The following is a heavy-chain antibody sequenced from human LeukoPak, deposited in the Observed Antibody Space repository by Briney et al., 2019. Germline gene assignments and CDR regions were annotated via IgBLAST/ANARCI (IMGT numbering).Heavy chain of an antibody. Sequence: GGSLRLSCAASGFTFSASWMHWVRRVPGKGLVWVSRISADGSSFSYADSVKGRFTISRDNARNTLYLQMNSLRAEGTAVYHCARGYGSSWFYFDYWGQGTPITVSS. CDR1: GFTFSASW. CDR2: ISADGSSF. CDR3: ARGYGSSWFYFDY. D-gene: IGHD6-13*01. V-gene: IGHV3-74*01. J-gene: IGHJ4*02.